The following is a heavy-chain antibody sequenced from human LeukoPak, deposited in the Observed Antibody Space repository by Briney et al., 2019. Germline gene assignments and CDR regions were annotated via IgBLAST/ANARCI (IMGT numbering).Heavy chain of an antibody. CDR1: RFVFPSHG. CDR3: AKVAGHTTAHDAFDI. Sequence: GGSLRLSCAASRFVFPSHGMHWVRQAPGKGLEWVAFIRYDGSNKYYADSVKGRFTISRDNSKNTLYLQMNSLRAEDTAVYYCAKVAGHTTAHDAFDIWGQGTMVTVSS. J-gene: IGHJ3*02. D-gene: IGHD5-18*01. V-gene: IGHV3-30*02. CDR2: IRYDGSNK.